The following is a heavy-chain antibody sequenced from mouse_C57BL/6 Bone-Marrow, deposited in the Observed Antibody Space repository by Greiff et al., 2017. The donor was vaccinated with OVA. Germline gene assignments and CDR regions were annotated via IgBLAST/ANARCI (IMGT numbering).Heavy chain of an antibody. Sequence: VQLQQSGPELVRPGASVKMSCKTSGYTFTSYWMHWVKQRPGKGLEWIGAIYPGNSDTSYNQKFKGKAKLTAVTSASTAYMELSSLTNEDSAVYYCTRLGITTVVSDYWGQGTTLTVSS. J-gene: IGHJ2*01. CDR3: TRLGITTVVSDY. D-gene: IGHD1-1*01. V-gene: IGHV1-5*01. CDR2: IYPGNSDT. CDR1: GYTFTSYW.